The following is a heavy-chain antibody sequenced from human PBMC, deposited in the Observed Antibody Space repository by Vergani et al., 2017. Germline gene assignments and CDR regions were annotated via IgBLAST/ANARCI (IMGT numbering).Heavy chain of an antibody. CDR2: IYPGDSDI. J-gene: IGHJ4*02. V-gene: IGHV5-51*03. D-gene: IGHD5-12*01. Sequence: VQLVQSGAEVKKPGESLKISCKGSGYSFTNYWIGWVRQLPGKGLEWMGIIYPGDSDITYSPSFQGQVTISADRSIGTAYLQWSSLKASDTAIYYCARRGYYNYEPPDYWGQGTLVTVSS. CDR3: ARRGYYNYEPPDY. CDR1: GYSFTNYW.